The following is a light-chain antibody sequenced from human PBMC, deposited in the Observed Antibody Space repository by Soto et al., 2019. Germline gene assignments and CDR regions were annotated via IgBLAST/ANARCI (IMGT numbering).Light chain of an antibody. Sequence: QSVLPQPPSASGTPGQRVTVSCSGSSYNFGSHYVYWYQQLPGPAPKLLIYRNNQRPSGVPDRFSGSKSGTSASLAVSGLRSEDEADYYCAAWDDRLSGYVFGTGTKLTVL. CDR3: AAWDDRLSGYV. V-gene: IGLV1-47*01. J-gene: IGLJ1*01. CDR2: RNN. CDR1: SYNFGSHY.